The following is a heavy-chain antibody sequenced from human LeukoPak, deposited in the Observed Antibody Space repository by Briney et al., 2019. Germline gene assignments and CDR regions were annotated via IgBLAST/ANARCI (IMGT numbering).Heavy chain of an antibody. V-gene: IGHV3-7*01. Sequence: GSLRLSCAASGFIFSNYWLSWVRQAPERGLEWVANIKPDGSEKYYMESVKGRFTISRDNARNSVYLQMSSLRAEDTAVYYCARAVSYAFDIWGQGTMVTVSS. J-gene: IGHJ3*02. CDR2: IKPDGSEK. CDR1: GFIFSNYW. CDR3: ARAVSYAFDI. D-gene: IGHD5/OR15-5a*01.